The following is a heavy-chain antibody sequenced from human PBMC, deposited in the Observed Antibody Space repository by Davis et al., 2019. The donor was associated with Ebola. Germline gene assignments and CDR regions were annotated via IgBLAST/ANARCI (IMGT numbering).Heavy chain of an antibody. CDR2: ISGSGGST. D-gene: IGHD4-11*01. CDR3: ARARGVTTH. V-gene: IGHV3-23*01. Sequence: GESLKISCAVSGFTVSSNYMTWVRQAPGKGLEWVSAISGSGGSTYYADSVKGRFTISRDNSKNTLYLQMNSLRAEDTAVYYCARARGVTTHWGQGTLVTVSS. CDR1: GFTVSSNY. J-gene: IGHJ4*02.